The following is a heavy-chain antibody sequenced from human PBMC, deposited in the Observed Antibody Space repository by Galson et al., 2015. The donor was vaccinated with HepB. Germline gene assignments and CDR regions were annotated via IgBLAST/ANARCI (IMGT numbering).Heavy chain of an antibody. Sequence: SVKVSCKASGYTFTSYGISWVRQAPGQGLEWMGWISAYNGNTNYAQKLQGRVTMTTDTSTSTAYMELRSLRSDDTAVYYCARASNVDTAMVPFDYWGQGTLVTVSS. CDR3: ARASNVDTAMVPFDY. D-gene: IGHD5-18*01. V-gene: IGHV1-18*01. CDR2: ISAYNGNT. J-gene: IGHJ4*02. CDR1: GYTFTSYG.